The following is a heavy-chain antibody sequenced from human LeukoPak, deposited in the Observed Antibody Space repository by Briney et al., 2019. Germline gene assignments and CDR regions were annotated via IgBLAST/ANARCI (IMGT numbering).Heavy chain of an antibody. Sequence: ASVKVSCKASGYTFTSYGISWVRQAPGQGLEWMGWISAYNGNTNYAQKLQGRVTMTTDTSTSTAYMELRSLRSDDTAVYYCARAPQNDIVLMVYASPGVFDYWGQGTLVTVSS. V-gene: IGHV1-18*01. CDR1: GYTFTSYG. J-gene: IGHJ4*02. CDR2: ISAYNGNT. D-gene: IGHD2-8*01. CDR3: ARAPQNDIVLMVYASPGVFDY.